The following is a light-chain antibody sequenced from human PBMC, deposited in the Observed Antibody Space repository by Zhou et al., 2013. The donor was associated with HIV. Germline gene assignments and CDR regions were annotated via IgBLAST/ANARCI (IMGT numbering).Light chain of an antibody. CDR1: QDTGGY. J-gene: IGKJ4*01. V-gene: IGKV1-9*01. Sequence: DIQLTQSPSSVSASIGVRVTISCRASQDTGGYVAWYQEKAGKAPKLLIYATSSLQSGVPSRFSGSGSGTDFTLTITSLQPEDIGTYYCQQYENLLLTFGGGTKVEIK. CDR2: ATS. CDR3: QQYENLLLT.